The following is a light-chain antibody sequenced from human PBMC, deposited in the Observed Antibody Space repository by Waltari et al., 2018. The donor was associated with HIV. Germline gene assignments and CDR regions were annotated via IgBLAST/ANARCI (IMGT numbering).Light chain of an antibody. CDR1: KLGEKY. Sequence: SYELTQPPSVSVSPGQTASIPCSGDKLGEKYACWYQQKPGQSPVLVIYQDSTRPSVIPGLFSCSNSGKTATLTSSGTQAIDEADYYCQACDSSTEVVFGGGTKLTVL. J-gene: IGLJ2*01. CDR3: QACDSSTEVV. V-gene: IGLV3-1*01. CDR2: QDS.